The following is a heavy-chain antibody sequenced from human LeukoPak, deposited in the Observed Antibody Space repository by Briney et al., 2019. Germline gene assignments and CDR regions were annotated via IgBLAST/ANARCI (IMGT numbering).Heavy chain of an antibody. D-gene: IGHD1-26*01. Sequence: ASVKVSCKASGYTFSNFGISWVRQAPGQGLEWMEWISVNNGNTNYAQNFQGRVTMTTDTSTSTAYMELRSLRSDDTAVYYCARVGPTHYYYFLDVWGKGTTVTVSS. J-gene: IGHJ6*04. V-gene: IGHV1-18*01. CDR2: ISVNNGNT. CDR3: ARVGPTHYYYFLDV. CDR1: GYTFSNFG.